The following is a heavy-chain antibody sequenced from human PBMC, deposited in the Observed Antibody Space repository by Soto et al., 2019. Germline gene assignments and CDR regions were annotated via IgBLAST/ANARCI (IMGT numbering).Heavy chain of an antibody. CDR3: AKDLHWYGMDV. Sequence: EVQLLESGGGLVQPGESLRLSCAASGFTFGNYFMNWVRQAPGKGLEWVSDISSNGGRTHYADSVRGRFTISRDNSRNTLYLQMSSLRVEDTALYYCAKDLHWYGMDVWGQGTTVTVSS. D-gene: IGHD1-1*01. CDR1: GFTFGNYF. V-gene: IGHV3-23*01. J-gene: IGHJ6*02. CDR2: ISSNGGRT.